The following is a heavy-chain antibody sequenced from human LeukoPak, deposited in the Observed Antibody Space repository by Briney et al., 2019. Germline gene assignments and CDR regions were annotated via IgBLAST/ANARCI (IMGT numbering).Heavy chain of an antibody. CDR3: AAVTSSSWANDV. J-gene: IGHJ6*02. CDR2: IVVGSGNT. Sequence: ASVKVSCKASGFTFTSSAMQWVRQARGQRLGWIGWIVVGSGNTNYAQKFQERVTITRDMSTSTAYMELSSLRSEDTAVYYCAAVTSSSWANDVWGQGTTVTVSS. CDR1: GFTFTSSA. V-gene: IGHV1-58*02. D-gene: IGHD6-13*01.